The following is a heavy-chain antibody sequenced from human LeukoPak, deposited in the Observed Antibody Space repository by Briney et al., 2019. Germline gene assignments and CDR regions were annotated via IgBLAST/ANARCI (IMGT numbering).Heavy chain of an antibody. D-gene: IGHD3-9*01. J-gene: IGHJ3*02. Sequence: ASVKVSCKASGYTFTGYYMHWVRQAPGQGLEWMGWINPNSGGTNYAQKFQGWVTMTRDTSISTAYMELSRLRSDDTAVYYCARDALLTGYSPDAFDIWGQGTMVTVSS. CDR2: INPNSGGT. CDR1: GYTFTGYY. CDR3: ARDALLTGYSPDAFDI. V-gene: IGHV1-2*04.